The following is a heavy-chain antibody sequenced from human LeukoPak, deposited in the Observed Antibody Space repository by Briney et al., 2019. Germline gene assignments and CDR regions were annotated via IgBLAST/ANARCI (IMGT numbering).Heavy chain of an antibody. CDR2: IDGGGNAI. CDR1: GLTFSTTP. V-gene: IGHV3-48*01. CDR3: ATSLTRFDY. Sequence: GGSLRLSCAASGLTFSTTPMNWVRQAPGMGREWISYIDGGGNAIYYAYSVEGRFTISRDNAKNSLYLQMNSLRAEDTAVYYCATSLTRFDYWGQGTLVTVSS. J-gene: IGHJ4*02. D-gene: IGHD1-1*01.